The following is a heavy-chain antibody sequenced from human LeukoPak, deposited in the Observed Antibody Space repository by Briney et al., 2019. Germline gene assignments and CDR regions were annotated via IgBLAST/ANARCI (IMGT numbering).Heavy chain of an antibody. D-gene: IGHD6-13*01. CDR1: GFTFSSYA. V-gene: IGHV3-23*01. CDR2: ISGSGGST. CDR3: ARDADIAAAGTRYNWFDP. Sequence: GGSLRLSCAASGFTFSSYAMSWVRQAPGKGLEWVSAISGSGGSTYYADSVKGRFTISRDNAKNSLYLQMNSLRAEDTAVYYCARDADIAAAGTRYNWFDPWGQGTLVIVSS. J-gene: IGHJ5*02.